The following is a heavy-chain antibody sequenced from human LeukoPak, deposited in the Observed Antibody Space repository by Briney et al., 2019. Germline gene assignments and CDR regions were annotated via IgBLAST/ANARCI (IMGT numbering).Heavy chain of an antibody. J-gene: IGHJ3*02. CDR3: ARDPTGIAVAGTRDDAFDI. D-gene: IGHD6-19*01. Sequence: GSSVKVSYKASGGTFSSYAISWVRQAPGQGLEWMGGIIPIFGTANYAQKFQGRVTITADESTSTAYMELSSLRSEDTAVYYCARDPTGIAVAGTRDDAFDIWGQGTMVTVSS. V-gene: IGHV1-69*01. CDR2: IIPIFGTA. CDR1: GGTFSSYA.